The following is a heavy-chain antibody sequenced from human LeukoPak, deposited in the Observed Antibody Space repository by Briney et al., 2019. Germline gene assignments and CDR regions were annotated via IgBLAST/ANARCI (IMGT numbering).Heavy chain of an antibody. CDR1: GFTFSSYA. Sequence: GGSLRLSCAASGFTFSSYAMSWVRQAPGKGLEWVSGISGSGGSTYYADSVKGRFTISRDNSKNTLYLQMNSLRAEDTAVYYCVKDRPLVWFGVAEVFSDWGQGTLVTVSS. CDR3: VKDRPLVWFGVAEVFSD. CDR2: ISGSGGST. D-gene: IGHD3-10*01. V-gene: IGHV3-23*01. J-gene: IGHJ4*02.